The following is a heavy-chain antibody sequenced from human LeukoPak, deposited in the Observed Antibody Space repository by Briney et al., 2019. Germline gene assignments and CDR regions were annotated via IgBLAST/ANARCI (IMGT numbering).Heavy chain of an antibody. CDR2: IYYSGST. J-gene: IGHJ6*02. V-gene: IGHV4-39*01. Sequence: SETLSLTCPVSGGSISSSSYYWGWIRQPPGKGLEWIGSIYYSGSTYYNPSLKSRVTISVDTSKNQFSLKLSSVTAADTAVYYCARGHKFATMVRALDFYYYYGMDVWGQGTTVTVSS. D-gene: IGHD3-10*01. CDR1: GGSISSSSYY. CDR3: ARGHKFATMVRALDFYYYYGMDV.